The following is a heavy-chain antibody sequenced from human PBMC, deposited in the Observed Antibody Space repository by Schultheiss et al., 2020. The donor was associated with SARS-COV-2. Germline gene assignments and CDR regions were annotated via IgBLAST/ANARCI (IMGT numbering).Heavy chain of an antibody. V-gene: IGHV3-21*01. CDR1: GFTFSSYG. D-gene: IGHD3-3*01. CDR2: ISRSSSYI. CDR3: AKDGVGHFDY. J-gene: IGHJ4*02. Sequence: GGSLRLSCAASGFTFSSYGMHWVRQAPGTGLEWVSSISRSSSYIYYADSLKGRFTISRDNSKNTLYLQMNSLRTEDTAVYYCAKDGVGHFDYWGQGTLVTVSS.